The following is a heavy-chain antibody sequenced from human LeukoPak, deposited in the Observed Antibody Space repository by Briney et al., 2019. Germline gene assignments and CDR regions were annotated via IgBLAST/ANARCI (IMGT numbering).Heavy chain of an antibody. CDR2: MYYVGST. J-gene: IGHJ5*02. CDR3: ARDHTYYYDSSGYNCFDP. CDR1: GGSISSSSYY. D-gene: IGHD3-22*01. V-gene: IGHV4-39*07. Sequence: PSETLSLTCTVSGGSISSSSYYWGWIRQPPGKGLEWIGSMYYVGSTYYNPSLKSRATISVDTSKNQFSLKLSSVTAADPAVYYCARDHTYYYDSSGYNCFDPWGQGTLVTVSS.